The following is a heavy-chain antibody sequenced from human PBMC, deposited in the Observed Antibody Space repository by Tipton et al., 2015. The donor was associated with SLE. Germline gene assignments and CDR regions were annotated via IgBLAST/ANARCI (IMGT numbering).Heavy chain of an antibody. Sequence: TLSLTCTVSGGSISSHYWSWIRQPPGKGLEWVGYIYRGGATYYNPSLKGRVTISVDTSKNHFSLKLSSVTAADTAVYYCARGGVGGYDYFDHWGQGTLVTVSS. D-gene: IGHD5-12*01. CDR3: ARGGVGGYDYFDH. CDR2: IYRGGAT. CDR1: GGSISSHY. J-gene: IGHJ4*02. V-gene: IGHV4-59*06.